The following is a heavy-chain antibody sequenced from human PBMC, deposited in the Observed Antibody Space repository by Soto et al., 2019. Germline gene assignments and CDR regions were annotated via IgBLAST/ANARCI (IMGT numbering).Heavy chain of an antibody. Sequence: GASLKISCKGSGYSFTSYWIGWVRQMPGKGLEWMGIIYPGDSDTRYSPSFQGQVTISADKSISTAYLQWSSLKASDTAMYYCARIGTVTPPTYYYYYGMDVWGQGTTVTVSS. D-gene: IGHD4-17*01. CDR3: ARIGTVTPPTYYYYYGMDV. CDR1: GYSFTSYW. V-gene: IGHV5-51*01. J-gene: IGHJ6*02. CDR2: IYPGDSDT.